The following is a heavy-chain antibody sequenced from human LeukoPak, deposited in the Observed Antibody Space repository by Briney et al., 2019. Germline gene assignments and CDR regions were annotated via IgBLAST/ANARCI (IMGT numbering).Heavy chain of an antibody. Sequence: SGGSLRLSCTASGFSFNTYIMNWVRQAPGKGLEWISYINSGSSITQYADSVTGRFTISRDNARNSLYLQMNSLRAEDTAVYFCARSRYDSYGYFFCDYWGQGTLVTVSS. CDR3: ARSRYDSYGYFFCDY. V-gene: IGHV3-48*01. CDR2: INSGSSIT. D-gene: IGHD5-18*01. CDR1: GFSFNTYI. J-gene: IGHJ4*02.